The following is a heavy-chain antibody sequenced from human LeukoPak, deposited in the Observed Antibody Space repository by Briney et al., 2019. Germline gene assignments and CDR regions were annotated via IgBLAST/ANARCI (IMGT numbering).Heavy chain of an antibody. Sequence: ASVKVSCKASGYTFTGYYMHWVRQAPGQGLEWVGWINPNSGGTNYAQKFQGRVTMTRDTSISTAYMELSRLRSDETAVYYCARDGHRRYYYDSSGREHAFDIWGQGTMVTVSS. J-gene: IGHJ3*02. D-gene: IGHD3-22*01. CDR2: INPNSGGT. CDR1: GYTFTGYY. CDR3: ARDGHRRYYYDSSGREHAFDI. V-gene: IGHV1-2*02.